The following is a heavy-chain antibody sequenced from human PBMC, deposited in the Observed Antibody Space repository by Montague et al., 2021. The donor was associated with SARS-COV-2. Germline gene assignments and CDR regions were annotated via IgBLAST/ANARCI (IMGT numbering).Heavy chain of an antibody. D-gene: IGHD5/OR15-5a*01. CDR1: GDSVSMKSAA. Sequence: CAISGDSVSMKSAACKWRKHSPSNCLELRGRSYYMSKRNNDYAVSVKSRITINPDTSKNQISLQLNSVTPEDTAVYYCARTSVSSDYWGQGTLVTVSS. J-gene: IGHJ4*02. V-gene: IGHV6-1*01. CDR3: ARTSVSSDY. CDR2: SYYMSKRNN.